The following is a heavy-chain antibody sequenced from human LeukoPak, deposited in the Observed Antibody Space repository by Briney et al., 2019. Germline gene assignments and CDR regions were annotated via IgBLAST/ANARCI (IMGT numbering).Heavy chain of an antibody. CDR2: INPNSGGT. D-gene: IGHD3-22*01. CDR1: GYTFTGYY. V-gene: IGHV1-2*02. J-gene: IGHJ4*02. CDR3: ARDLDILGYDSSGVRDY. Sequence: GASVKVSCKASGYTFTGYYMHWVRQAPGQGLEGMGWINPNSGGTNSAQNFQGRVTMTRDTSISKAYMELSRLRSDDTAVYYCARDLDILGYDSSGVRDYWGQGTLVTVSS.